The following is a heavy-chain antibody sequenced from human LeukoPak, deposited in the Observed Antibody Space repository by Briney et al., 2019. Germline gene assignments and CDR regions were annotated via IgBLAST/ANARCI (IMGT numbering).Heavy chain of an antibody. J-gene: IGHJ6*02. CDR3: ARDELRGMDV. CDR1: GFTFSSYN. Sequence: GGSLRLSCAASGFTFSSYNMNWVRQAPGKGLEWVSSIDSTSSYIFYADSLKGRFTISRDNAKKSLYLQMNSLKAEDTAVYYCARDELRGMDVWGQGTTVTVSS. CDR2: IDSTSSYI. V-gene: IGHV3-21*01. D-gene: IGHD1-7*01.